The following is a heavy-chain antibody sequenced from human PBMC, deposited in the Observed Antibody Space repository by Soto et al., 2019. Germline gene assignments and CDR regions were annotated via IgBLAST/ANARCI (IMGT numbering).Heavy chain of an antibody. D-gene: IGHD3-22*01. CDR1: GGSISSFY. CDR2: IYYGGST. CDR3: ARESRYYDTSVHYAVDV. Sequence: SETLSLTCTVSGGSISSFYWNWIRQPPGKGLEWVGYIYYGGSTSYNPSLKSRVTISVDTSKNQFSLKLSSVTAADTAVYYCARESRYYDTSVHYAVDVWGQGTTVTVSS. J-gene: IGHJ6*02. V-gene: IGHV4-59*01.